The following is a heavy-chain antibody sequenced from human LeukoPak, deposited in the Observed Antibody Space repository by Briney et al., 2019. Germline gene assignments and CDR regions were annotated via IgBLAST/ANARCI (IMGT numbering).Heavy chain of an antibody. CDR1: GGSIRSYY. CDR2: IYTSGST. J-gene: IGHJ4*02. CDR3: ARGPWDDFWSGYYMY. V-gene: IGHV4-4*07. Sequence: SETLSFTCTVSGGSIRSYYWSWIPRPAGKGLEWIGRIYTSGSTTYNPSLNSRATLSVETSKHQFSLKLSSVTDADTAVYYCARGPWDDFWSGYYMYWGQGTLVTVSS. D-gene: IGHD3-3*01.